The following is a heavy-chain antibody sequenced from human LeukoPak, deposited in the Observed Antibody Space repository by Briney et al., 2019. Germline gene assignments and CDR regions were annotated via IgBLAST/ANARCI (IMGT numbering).Heavy chain of an antibody. D-gene: IGHD1-26*01. CDR3: ARDNAVGATTNWFDP. CDR2: ISSSSSYI. CDR1: GFTFSSYS. V-gene: IGHV3-21*01. Sequence: GGALVLSCAASGFTFSSYSMNGGRQAPGKGREWGSTISSSSSYIYDADSEKGRFTISRDNAKTSLYLQMNSLRAEDTAVYYCARDNAVGATTNWFDPWGQGTLVTVSS. J-gene: IGHJ5*02.